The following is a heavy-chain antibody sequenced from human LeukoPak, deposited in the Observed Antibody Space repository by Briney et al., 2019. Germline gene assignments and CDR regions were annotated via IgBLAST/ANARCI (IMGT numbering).Heavy chain of an antibody. J-gene: IGHJ1*01. V-gene: IGHV3-7*01. Sequence: PGGSLRLSCIASGFTFSNHGMHWVRQAPGKGLEWVANVQHIGGETYYVDSVKGRFTISRDNAKNSVYLQVNSLGADDTAVYYCATYSILNAREFRYWGQGTLVTVTS. CDR3: ATYSILNAREFRY. D-gene: IGHD4-11*01. CDR2: VQHIGGET. CDR1: GFTFSNHG.